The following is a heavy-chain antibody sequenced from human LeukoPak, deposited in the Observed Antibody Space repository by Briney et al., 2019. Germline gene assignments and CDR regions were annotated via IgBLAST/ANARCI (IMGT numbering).Heavy chain of an antibody. CDR1: GGSLSGYY. D-gene: IGHD1-26*01. J-gene: IGHJ3*02. V-gene: IGHV4-59*01. CDR2: IYYSGST. Sequence: PSETLSLTCAVYGGSLSGYYWSWIRQPPGKGLEWIGYIYYSGSTSYNPSLKSRVTISVDTSKNQFSLKLSSVTAADTAVYYCAREGARWEPSFSAFDIWGQGTMVTVSS. CDR3: AREGARWEPSFSAFDI.